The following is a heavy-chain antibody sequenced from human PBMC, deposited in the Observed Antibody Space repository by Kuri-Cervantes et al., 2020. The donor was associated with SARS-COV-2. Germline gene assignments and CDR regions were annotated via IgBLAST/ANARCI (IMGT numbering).Heavy chain of an antibody. CDR2: IKSKTDGGTT. D-gene: IGHD3-22*01. V-gene: IGHV3-15*01. CDR1: GFTFSDYY. Sequence: GGSLRLSCAASGFTFSDYYMSWIRQAPGKGLEWVGRIKSKTDGGTTDYAAPVKGRFTISRDDSKNTLYLQMNSLKTEDTAVYYCWGSSYRRDFDYWGQGTLVTVSS. CDR3: WGSSYRRDFDY. J-gene: IGHJ4*02.